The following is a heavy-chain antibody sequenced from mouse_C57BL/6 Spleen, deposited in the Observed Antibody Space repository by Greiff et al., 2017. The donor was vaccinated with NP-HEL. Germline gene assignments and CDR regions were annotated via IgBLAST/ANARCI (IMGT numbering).Heavy chain of an antibody. CDR2: INPNNGGT. D-gene: IGHD1-1*01. CDR3: SGWVYYDGSSYGFAY. CDR1: GYTFTDYN. J-gene: IGHJ3*01. V-gene: IGHV1-18*01. Sequence: EVQLQQSGPELVKPGASVKIPCKASGYTFTDYNMDWVKQSHGKSLEWIGDINPNNGGTIYNQKFKGKATLTVDKSSSTAYMELRSLTSEDTAVYYCSGWVYYDGSSYGFAYWGQGTLVTVSA.